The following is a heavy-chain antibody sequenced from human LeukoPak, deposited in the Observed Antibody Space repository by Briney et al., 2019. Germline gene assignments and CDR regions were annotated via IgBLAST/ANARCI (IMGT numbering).Heavy chain of an antibody. Sequence: ASVKVSCKASGYTFTGYYMHWVRQAPGQGLEWMGWINPSGGSTSYAQKFQGRVTMTRDMSTSTVYMELSSLRSEDTAVYYCARAPREAILYYFDYWGQGTLVTVSS. CDR2: INPSGGST. D-gene: IGHD2-21*01. J-gene: IGHJ4*02. V-gene: IGHV1-46*01. CDR1: GYTFTGYY. CDR3: ARAPREAILYYFDY.